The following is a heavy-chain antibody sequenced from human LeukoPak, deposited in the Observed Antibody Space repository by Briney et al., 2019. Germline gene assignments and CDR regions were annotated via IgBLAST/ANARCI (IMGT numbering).Heavy chain of an antibody. CDR2: TYYRSKWYN. J-gene: IGHJ6*02. V-gene: IGHV6-1*01. D-gene: IGHD6-6*01. CDR1: GDSVSSNSAA. CDR3: ARDRVEEYSSSSERPYYYYGMDV. Sequence: SQTLSLTCAISGDSVSSNSAAWNWIRQSPSRGLEWLGRTYYRSKWYNDYAVSVKSRITINPDTSKNQFSLQLNSVTPEDTAVYYCARDRVEEYSSSSERPYYYYGMDVWGQGTTVTVSS.